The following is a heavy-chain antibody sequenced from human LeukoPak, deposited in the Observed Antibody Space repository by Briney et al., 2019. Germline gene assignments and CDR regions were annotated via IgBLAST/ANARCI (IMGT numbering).Heavy chain of an antibody. V-gene: IGHV3-74*01. D-gene: IGHD6-19*01. Sequence: GGSLRLSCVASGFTFSRYWMHWVRRAPGKGLVWVSRISSDGSSTWYADSVKGRFTISRDNAKNTLYLQMNSLRAEDTAVYSCAKDHLSGWYEGFDYWGQGTLVTVSS. CDR2: ISSDGSST. CDR3: AKDHLSGWYEGFDY. J-gene: IGHJ4*02. CDR1: GFTFSRYW.